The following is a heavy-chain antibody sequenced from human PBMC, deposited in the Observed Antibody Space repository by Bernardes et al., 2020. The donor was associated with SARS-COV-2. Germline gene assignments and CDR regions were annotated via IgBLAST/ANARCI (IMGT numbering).Heavy chain of an antibody. CDR1: GFTVSSNY. Sequence: GGSLRLSCAASGFTVSSNYMSWVRQAPGKGLAWVSVIYRGGSTYYADSVKGRFTISRDNSKNTLYLQMNSLRAEDTAVYYCARVGFGGYDSSGYYQTAFDYWGQGTLVTVS. J-gene: IGHJ4*02. D-gene: IGHD3-22*01. CDR2: IYRGGST. CDR3: ARVGFGGYDSSGYYQTAFDY. V-gene: IGHV3-53*01.